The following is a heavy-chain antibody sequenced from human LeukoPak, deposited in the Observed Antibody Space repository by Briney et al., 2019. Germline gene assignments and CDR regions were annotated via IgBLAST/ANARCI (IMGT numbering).Heavy chain of an antibody. CDR2: INPNSGGT. CDR3: ARGVYDFWSGYYTGEYFDY. CDR1: GYTFTGYY. Sequence: ASVKVPCKASGYTFTGYYMHWVRQAPGQGLEWMGWINPNSGGTNYAQKFQGRVTMTRDTSISTAYMELSRLRSDDTAVYYCARGVYDFWSGYYTGEYFDYWGQGTLVTVSS. J-gene: IGHJ4*02. D-gene: IGHD3-3*01. V-gene: IGHV1-2*02.